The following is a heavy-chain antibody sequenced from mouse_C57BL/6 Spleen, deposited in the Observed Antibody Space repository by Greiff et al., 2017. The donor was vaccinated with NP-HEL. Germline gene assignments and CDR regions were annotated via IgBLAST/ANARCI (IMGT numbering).Heavy chain of an antibody. D-gene: IGHD2-4*01. V-gene: IGHV5-17*01. Sequence: EVQLVESGGGLVKPGGSLKLSCAASGFTFSDYGMHWVRQAPEKGLEWVAYISSGSSTIYYADTVKGRFTISRDNAKNTLFLQMTSLRSEDTAMYYCARPPSTMITTSAMDYWGQGTSVTVSS. CDR2: ISSGSSTI. CDR1: GFTFSDYG. CDR3: ARPPSTMITTSAMDY. J-gene: IGHJ4*01.